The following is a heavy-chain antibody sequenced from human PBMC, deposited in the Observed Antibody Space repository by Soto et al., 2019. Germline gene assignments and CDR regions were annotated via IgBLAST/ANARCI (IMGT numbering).Heavy chain of an antibody. CDR3: AKDQQLVRDYYYYGMDV. CDR1: GFTFSSYG. Sequence: GGSLRLSCAASGFTFSSYGMHWVRQAPGKGLEWVAVISYDGSNKYYADSVKGRFTISRDNSKNTLYLQMNSLRAEDTAVYYCAKDQQLVRDYYYYGMDVWGQGTTVTVSS. J-gene: IGHJ6*02. CDR2: ISYDGSNK. D-gene: IGHD6-6*01. V-gene: IGHV3-30*18.